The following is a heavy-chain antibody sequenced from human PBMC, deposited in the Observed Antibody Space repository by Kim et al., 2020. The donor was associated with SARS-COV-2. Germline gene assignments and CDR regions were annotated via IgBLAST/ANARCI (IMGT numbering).Heavy chain of an antibody. D-gene: IGHD3-10*01. V-gene: IGHV3-72*01. Sequence: GGSLRLSCAASGFTFSDHYMDWVRQAPGKGLEWVGRTRNKANSSTKEYAASVKDRITISRDDSKNSLYLQMNSLKTEDTAVYYSARWGVVRGSTGFDYWGQGTLVTVSS. CDR3: ARWGVVRGSTGFDY. CDR1: GFTFSDHY. CDR2: TRNKANSSTK. J-gene: IGHJ4*02.